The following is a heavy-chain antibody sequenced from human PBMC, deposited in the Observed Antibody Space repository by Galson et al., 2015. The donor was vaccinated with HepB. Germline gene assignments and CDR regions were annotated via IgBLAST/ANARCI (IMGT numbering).Heavy chain of an antibody. Sequence: SVKVSCKASGGTFSSYAISWVRQAPGQGLEWMGGIIPIFGTANYAQKFQGRVTITADESTSTAYMGLSSLRSEDTAVYYCARACHRRYCSSTTDDAFDIWGQGTMVTVSS. D-gene: IGHD2-2*01. CDR3: ARACHRRYCSSTTDDAFDI. V-gene: IGHV1-69*13. CDR2: IIPIFGTA. CDR1: GGTFSSYA. J-gene: IGHJ3*02.